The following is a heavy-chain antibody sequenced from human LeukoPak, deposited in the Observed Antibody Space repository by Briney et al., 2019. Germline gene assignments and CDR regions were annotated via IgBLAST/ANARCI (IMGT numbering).Heavy chain of an antibody. CDR3: TKDFSFSVGTAHFDY. D-gene: IGHD5-12*01. J-gene: IGHJ4*02. CDR2: ISWNSGSI. Sequence: PSGGSLRLSCAASGFTFDDYAMHWVRQAPGKGLEWVSGISWNSGSIVYADSVKGRFTISRDNAKNSLYLQMNSLRAEDTALYYCTKDFSFSVGTAHFDYWGQGTLVPSPQ. V-gene: IGHV3-9*01. CDR1: GFTFDDYA.